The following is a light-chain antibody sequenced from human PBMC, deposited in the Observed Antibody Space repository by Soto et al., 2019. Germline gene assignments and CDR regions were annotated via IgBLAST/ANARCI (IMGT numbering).Light chain of an antibody. J-gene: IGLJ2*01. Sequence: NFMLTQPHSVSESPGKTVTISCTRSSGSIARNSVQWYQQRPGSAPTTVIYEDNQRPSGVPDRFSGSTDGSSNSASLTISGLQTEDEADYYCQSYDTSTVVFGGGTKLTVL. V-gene: IGLV6-57*04. CDR1: SGSIARNS. CDR3: QSYDTSTVV. CDR2: EDN.